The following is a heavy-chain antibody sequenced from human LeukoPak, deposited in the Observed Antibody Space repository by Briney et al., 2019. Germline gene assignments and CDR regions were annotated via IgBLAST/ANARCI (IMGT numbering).Heavy chain of an antibody. CDR2: IYYSGST. CDR1: GGSISSYY. V-gene: IGHV4-39*01. D-gene: IGHD6-19*01. J-gene: IGHJ6*03. CDR3: ARLPAVAGYYYYYYMDV. Sequence: SETLSLTCTVSGGSISSYYWSWIRQPPGKGLEWIGSIYYSGSTYYNPSLKSRVTISVDTSKNQFSLKLSSVTAADTAVYYCARLPAVAGYYYYYYMDVWGKGTTVTVSS.